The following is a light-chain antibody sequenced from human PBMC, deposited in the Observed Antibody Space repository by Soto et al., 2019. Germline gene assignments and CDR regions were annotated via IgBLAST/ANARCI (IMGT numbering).Light chain of an antibody. V-gene: IGLV2-14*03. CDR3: TSYTTSSTLV. CDR1: SSDVGYYNY. CDR2: DVS. J-gene: IGLJ2*01. Sequence: QSALTQPASVSESLGQSITISSTGTSSDVGYYNYVSWYQHHPGKAPKLMIYDVSNRPSGVSRRFSGSKSGNTASLTISGLRAEDEADYYYTSYTTSSTLVFGGGTKLTVL.